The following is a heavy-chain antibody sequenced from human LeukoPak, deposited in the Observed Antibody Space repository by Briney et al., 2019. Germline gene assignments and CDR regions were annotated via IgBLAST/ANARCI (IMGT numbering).Heavy chain of an antibody. CDR3: ARGGRQQLVRGYFDY. CDR2: INHSGST. CDR1: GGSFSGYY. D-gene: IGHD6-13*01. Sequence: SETLSLTCAVYGGSFSGYYWSWIRQPPGKGLEWIGEINHSGSTNYNPSLKSRVTISVDTSKNQFSLKLSSATAADTAVYYCARGGRQQLVRGYFDYWGQGTLVTVSS. V-gene: IGHV4-34*01. J-gene: IGHJ4*02.